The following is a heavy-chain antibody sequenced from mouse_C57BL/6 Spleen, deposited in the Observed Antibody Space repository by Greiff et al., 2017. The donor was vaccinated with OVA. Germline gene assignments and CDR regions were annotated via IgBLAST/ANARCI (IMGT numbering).Heavy chain of an antibody. J-gene: IGHJ3*01. CDR2: IHPNSGST. CDR3: ASPSDYDGRDGFAY. CDR1: GYTFTSYW. V-gene: IGHV1-64*01. D-gene: IGHD2-4*01. Sequence: QVQLQQSGAELVKPGASVKLSCKASGYTFTSYWMHWVKQRPGQGLEWIGMIHPNSGSTNYNEKFKSKATLTVDKSSSTAYMQLSSLTSEDSAVYYGASPSDYDGRDGFAYWGQGTLVTVSA.